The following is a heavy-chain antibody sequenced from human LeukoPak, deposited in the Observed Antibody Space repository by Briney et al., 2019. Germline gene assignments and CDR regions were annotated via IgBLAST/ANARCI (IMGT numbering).Heavy chain of an antibody. CDR3: AREEYSGSYYHFHH. D-gene: IGHD1-26*01. Sequence: SETLSLTCTVSGGSISSYYWSWIRQPPGKGLEWIGCIYYSGSTNYNPSLKSRVIISVDTSKNQFSLKLSSVTAADTAVYYRAREEYSGSYYHFHHWGQGTLVTVSS. J-gene: IGHJ1*01. CDR2: IYYSGST. V-gene: IGHV4-59*01. CDR1: GGSISSYY.